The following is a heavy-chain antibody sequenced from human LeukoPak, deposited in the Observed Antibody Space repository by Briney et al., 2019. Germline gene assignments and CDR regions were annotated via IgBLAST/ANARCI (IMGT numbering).Heavy chain of an antibody. CDR3: ARGYSSSWNYFDY. Sequence: SETLSLTCTVSGGSIRSYYWTWIRQSPGKGLEWIGLIYYSGSTNYKASLKSRVTVSLDTSKKQFSLKLSSVTAADTAVYYCARGYSSSWNYFDYWGQGTLVTVSS. V-gene: IGHV4-59*01. CDR2: IYYSGST. D-gene: IGHD6-13*01. CDR1: GGSIRSYY. J-gene: IGHJ4*02.